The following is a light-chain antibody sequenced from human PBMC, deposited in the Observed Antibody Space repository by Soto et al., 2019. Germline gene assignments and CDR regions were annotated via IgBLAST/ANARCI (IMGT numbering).Light chain of an antibody. CDR2: EVS. Sequence: QSALTQPPSASGSPGQSVTISCTGTSRDVGGYNYVSWYQLYPGKAPKLLISEVSKRPSGVPDRFSGSKSGNTAALTVSGLQAEEEADYYCGSYAGKSYVFGSGTKLTVL. V-gene: IGLV2-8*01. CDR3: GSYAGKSYV. J-gene: IGLJ1*01. CDR1: SRDVGGYNY.